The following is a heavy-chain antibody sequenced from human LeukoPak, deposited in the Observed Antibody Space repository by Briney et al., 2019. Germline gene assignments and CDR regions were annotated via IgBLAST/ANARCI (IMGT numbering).Heavy chain of an antibody. Sequence: GGSLRLSCAASGFTFSSYSMNWVRQAPGKGLEWVSSISSSSSYIYYADSVKGRFTISRDNAKNSLYLQMNSLRAEDTAVYYCARGRPANNWFDPWGQGTLVTVSS. CDR3: ARGRPANNWFDP. V-gene: IGHV3-21*01. J-gene: IGHJ5*02. CDR1: GFTFSSYS. CDR2: ISSSSSYI.